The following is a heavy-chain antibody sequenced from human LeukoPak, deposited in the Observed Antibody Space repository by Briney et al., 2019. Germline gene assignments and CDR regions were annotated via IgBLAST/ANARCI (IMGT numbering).Heavy chain of an antibody. V-gene: IGHV1-2*02. CDR1: GYTFTGYY. CDR3: ARLWNSGYIIYFDS. CDR2: INPNSGGT. D-gene: IGHD5-12*01. J-gene: IGHJ4*02. Sequence: EASVKVSCKASGYTFTGYYVHWVRQAPGQGLEWMGWINPNSGGTNFAQRFQGRVTLTGDSSISSAYMELSRLTSDDTAVDYCARLWNSGYIIYFDSWGQGTLVTVSS.